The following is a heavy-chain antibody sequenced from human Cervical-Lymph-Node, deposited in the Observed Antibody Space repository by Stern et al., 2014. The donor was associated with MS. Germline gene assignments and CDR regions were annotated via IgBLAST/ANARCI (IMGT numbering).Heavy chain of an antibody. Sequence: VQLVESGGGVVQPGRSLRLSCAASGFTFSGYAMHWVRQAPGPGLEGVATIWYDGSNQYYADSVKGRFTISRDNSQRRLYLQMNSLRVEDTAVYYCARDPNYYDSTGSPGYWGQGTMVTVSS. V-gene: IGHV3-33*01. CDR1: GFTFSGYA. CDR2: IWYDGSNQ. CDR3: ARDPNYYDSTGSPGY. D-gene: IGHD3-22*01. J-gene: IGHJ3*01.